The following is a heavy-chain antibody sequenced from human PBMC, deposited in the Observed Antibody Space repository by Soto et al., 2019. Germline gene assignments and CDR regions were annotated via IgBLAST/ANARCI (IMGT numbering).Heavy chain of an antibody. CDR2: ISYGGGTT. CDR1: GFTFSSYG. Sequence: GGSLRLSCAASGFTFSSYGMHWVRQAPGKGLEWVSAISYGGGTTYYADSVKGRFTISRDNSKNTLYLQMNSLRAEDTAVYYCAKNPGSYYDSTGYHFDYWGQGTLVTVSS. J-gene: IGHJ4*02. CDR3: AKNPGSYYDSTGYHFDY. V-gene: IGHV3-23*01. D-gene: IGHD3-22*01.